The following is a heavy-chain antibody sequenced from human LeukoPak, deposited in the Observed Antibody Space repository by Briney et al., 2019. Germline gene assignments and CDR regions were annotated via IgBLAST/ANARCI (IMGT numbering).Heavy chain of an antibody. J-gene: IGHJ4*02. CDR3: ARVPRRWLQLEGVSDY. Sequence: ASVKVSCKASGYTFTSYDIYWVRQATGQGLEWMGWMNPNSGNTGYAQKFQGRVTMTRNTSISTAYMELSSLRSEDTAVYYCARVPRRWLQLEGVSDYWGQGTLVTVSS. CDR2: MNPNSGNT. V-gene: IGHV1-8*01. CDR1: GYTFTSYD. D-gene: IGHD5-12*01.